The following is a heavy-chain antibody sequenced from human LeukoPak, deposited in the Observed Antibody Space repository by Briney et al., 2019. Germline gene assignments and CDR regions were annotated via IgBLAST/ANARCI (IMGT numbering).Heavy chain of an antibody. CDR2: IYYSGST. CDR1: VGSIRSYY. V-gene: IGHV4-59*01. CDR3: AGHYRSGFDF. Sequence: SETLSLTCTVSVGSIRSYYWSWIRQPPGKGLEWIGYIYYSGSTNYNPSLKSRVTISIDTSKNQFSLKLSSVTAADTAMYYCAGHYRSGFDFWGQGTLVTVSS. J-gene: IGHJ4*02. D-gene: IGHD3-10*01.